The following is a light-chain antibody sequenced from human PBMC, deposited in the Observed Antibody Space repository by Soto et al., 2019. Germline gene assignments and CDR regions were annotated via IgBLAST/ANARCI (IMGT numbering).Light chain of an antibody. Sequence: EIVMTQSTATLSVSPGERSTRSCRASQSVSSDLAWYHQKPVQPPRLLIYGASTRATGIPARFSGSGSGTEFTLTINSLQSEDFAVYYCQYYGRFLGQGTRLEIK. CDR2: GAS. CDR3: QYYGRF. V-gene: IGKV3-15*01. J-gene: IGKJ5*01. CDR1: QSVSSD.